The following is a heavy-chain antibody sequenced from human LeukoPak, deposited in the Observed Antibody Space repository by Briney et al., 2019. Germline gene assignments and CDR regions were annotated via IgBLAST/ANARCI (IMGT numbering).Heavy chain of an antibody. Sequence: SETLSLTCAVYGGSFSGYYWSWIRQPPGKGLEWIGEINHSGSTNYNPSLKSRVTMSVDTSKNQFSLKLSSVTAADTAVYYCARKSFTIFGVVTTGVWFDPWGQGTLVTVSS. D-gene: IGHD3-3*01. J-gene: IGHJ5*02. CDR1: GGSFSGYY. CDR3: ARKSFTIFGVVTTGVWFDP. V-gene: IGHV4-34*01. CDR2: INHSGST.